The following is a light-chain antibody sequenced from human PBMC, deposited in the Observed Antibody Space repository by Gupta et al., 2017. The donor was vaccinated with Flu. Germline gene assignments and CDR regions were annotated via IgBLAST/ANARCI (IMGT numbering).Light chain of an antibody. Sequence: PSSLSASIGDRVTITCRASQSISSYLNWYQQKPGKAPKLLIYAAYSLQSGVPSTFSGGGSGTDFNLTISSLQPEDFATYHCQQSVSTPWTFGQGTKVGMK. V-gene: IGKV1-39*01. CDR2: AAY. CDR1: QSISSY. J-gene: IGKJ1*01. CDR3: QQSVSTPWT.